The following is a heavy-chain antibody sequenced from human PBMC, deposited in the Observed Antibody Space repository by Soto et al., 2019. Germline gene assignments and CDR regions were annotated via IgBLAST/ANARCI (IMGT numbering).Heavy chain of an antibody. J-gene: IGHJ4*02. CDR3: ATHQDYYGSGSFYTPFKY. CDR1: GFKFSSYA. CDR2: ISGSGDNA. Sequence: GGSPRLSCAASGFKFSSYAMSWVRQAPGKGLEWVSGISGSGDNAYYSDSVKGRCTISRDSSKNTLFLQMRSLRAEDTAIYYCATHQDYYGSGSFYTPFKYWGQGS. D-gene: IGHD3-10*01. V-gene: IGHV3-23*01.